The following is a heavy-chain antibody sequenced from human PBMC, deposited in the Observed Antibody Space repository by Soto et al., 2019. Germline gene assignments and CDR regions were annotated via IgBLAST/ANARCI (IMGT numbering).Heavy chain of an antibody. D-gene: IGHD3-16*01. CDR3: AKDMLRPPSSSALAD. V-gene: IGHV3-30*18. J-gene: IGHJ6*02. CDR1: GFTFSTYG. CDR2: ISYDGSNR. Sequence: GVSLRLSCAASGFTFSTYGMHWVRQAPGKGLEWVALISYDGSNRNSADSVKGRFTISRDNSKNTLYLQMNSLRVEDTAVYYFAKDMLRPPSSSALADWGLLPTVSVS.